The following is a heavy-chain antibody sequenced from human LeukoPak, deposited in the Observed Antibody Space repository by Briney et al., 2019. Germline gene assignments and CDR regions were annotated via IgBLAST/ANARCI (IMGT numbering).Heavy chain of an antibody. J-gene: IGHJ4*02. CDR2: ITAGGGST. CDR3: AKGPQLGNLFYFDN. D-gene: IGHD7-27*01. V-gene: IGHV3-23*01. CDR1: GFTFSSYA. Sequence: QTGGSLRLSCAASGFTFSSYAMSWVRQAPGKGLEWVSVITAGGGSTYSAGSVKGRFTISRDNSKNTLYLQMNSLRAEDTAVYYCAKGPQLGNLFYFDNWGQGTLVTVSS.